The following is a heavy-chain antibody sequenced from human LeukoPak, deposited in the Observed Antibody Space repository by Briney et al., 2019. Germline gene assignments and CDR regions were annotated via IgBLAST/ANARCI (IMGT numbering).Heavy chain of an antibody. CDR2: ISSSSTI. D-gene: IGHD4-11*01. CDR1: GFTFSSYS. J-gene: IGHJ4*02. V-gene: IGHV3-48*02. CDR3: ARSGSYRIDY. Sequence: GGSLRLSCAASGFTFSSYSINCVRQAPGEGLEWVSFISSSSTIYYADSAKGRFTISRDNAKKSLYLQMNSLRDEDTAVYYCARSGSYRIDYWGQGPLVTVSS.